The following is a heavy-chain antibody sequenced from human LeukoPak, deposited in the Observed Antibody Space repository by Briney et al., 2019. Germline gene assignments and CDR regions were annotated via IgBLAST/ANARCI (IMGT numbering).Heavy chain of an antibody. J-gene: IGHJ6*03. D-gene: IGHD2-2*01. CDR1: GDTFSSFA. Sequence: ASVKVSCKASGDTFSSFAVSWVRQAPGQGLEWMGGIIPIFGTANYAQKFQGRVTITADKSTSTAYMELSSLRSEDTAVYYCARGIDCSSTSCLQADYYYMDVWGKGTTVTVSS. V-gene: IGHV1-69*06. CDR3: ARGIDCSSTSCLQADYYYMDV. CDR2: IIPIFGTA.